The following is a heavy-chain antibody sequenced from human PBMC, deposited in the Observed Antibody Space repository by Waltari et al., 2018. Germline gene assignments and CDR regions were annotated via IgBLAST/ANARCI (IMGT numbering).Heavy chain of an antibody. V-gene: IGHV4-39*07. D-gene: IGHD4-17*01. CDR2: IYYSGST. Sequence: QLQLQESGPGLVKPSETLSLTCTVSGGSISSSSYYWGWIRQPPGKGLEWIGSIYYSGSTYSNPSLKSRVTISVDTSKNQFSLKLSSVTAADTAVYYCARVTTVVNPGWAFDIWGQGTMVTVSS. J-gene: IGHJ3*02. CDR1: GGSISSSSYY. CDR3: ARVTTVVNPGWAFDI.